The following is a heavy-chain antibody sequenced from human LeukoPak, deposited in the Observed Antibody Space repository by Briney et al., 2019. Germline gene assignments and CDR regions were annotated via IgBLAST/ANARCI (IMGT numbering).Heavy chain of an antibody. D-gene: IGHD5-12*01. CDR2: IYPGDSDT. CDR3: ARGRGYSYNYYYFDY. CDR1: GFTFTTFW. V-gene: IGHV5-51*01. J-gene: IGHJ4*02. Sequence: GESLKISCKGSGFTFTTFWIGWVRQMPGKGLEWLGIIYPGDSDTRYSPSFQGQVTISADKSINTAYLQWSSLKASDTAIYCCARGRGYSYNYYYFDYWGQGALVTVSS.